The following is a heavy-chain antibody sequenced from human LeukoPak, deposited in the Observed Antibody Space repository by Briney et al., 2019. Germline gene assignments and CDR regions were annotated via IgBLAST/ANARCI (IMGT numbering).Heavy chain of an antibody. Sequence: PGGSLRLSCAASGFTFSSYGMHWVRQAPGKGLEWVAVISYDGSNKYYADSVKGRFTISRDNSKNTLYLQMNSLRAEDTAVYYCARAPRTAANFDYWGQGTLVTVSS. CDR1: GFTFSSYG. J-gene: IGHJ4*02. D-gene: IGHD6-13*01. CDR3: ARAPRTAANFDY. V-gene: IGHV3-30*03. CDR2: ISYDGSNK.